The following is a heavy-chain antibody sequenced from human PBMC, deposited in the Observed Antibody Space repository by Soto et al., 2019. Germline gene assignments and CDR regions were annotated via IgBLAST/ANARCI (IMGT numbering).Heavy chain of an antibody. V-gene: IGHV3-33*01. J-gene: IGHJ6*02. CDR1: GISLSSYG. CDR3: AREGGVAVFFMDV. D-gene: IGHD3-16*01. CDR2: IWHDGNNK. Sequence: PEGCLRRSCAAAGISLSSYGMHWVREAPAKGLEWVTVIWHDGNNKYYADSVKGRFTISRDNSKNTLYLQMNSLRAEDTAVYYCAREGGVAVFFMDVWGQGPTVTVSS.